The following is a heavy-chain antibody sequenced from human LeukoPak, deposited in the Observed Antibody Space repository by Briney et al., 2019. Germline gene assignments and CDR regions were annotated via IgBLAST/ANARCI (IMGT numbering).Heavy chain of an antibody. CDR3: ARDSWAVYYDFWSGMDV. CDR2: ISYDGSNK. J-gene: IGHJ6*04. D-gene: IGHD3-3*01. V-gene: IGHV3-30-3*01. CDR1: GFTFSSYA. Sequence: GESLKISCAASGFTFSSYAMHWVRQAPGKGLEWVAVISYDGSNKYYADSVKGRFTISRDNSKNTLYLQMNSLRAEDTAVYYCARDSWAVYYDFWSGMDVWGKGTTVTVSS.